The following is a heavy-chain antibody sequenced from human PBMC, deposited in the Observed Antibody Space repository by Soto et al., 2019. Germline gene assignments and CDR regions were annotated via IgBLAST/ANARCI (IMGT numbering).Heavy chain of an antibody. J-gene: IGHJ5*02. Sequence: SETLSLTCTVSGGSVSSGSYYWSWIRQPPGKGLEWIGYIYYSGSTNYNPSLKSRVTISVDTSKNQFSLKLSSVTAADTAVYYCAASGFWSGYYMNRWFDPWGQGTLVTV. CDR2: IYYSGST. CDR1: GGSVSSGSYY. CDR3: AASGFWSGYYMNRWFDP. V-gene: IGHV4-61*01. D-gene: IGHD3-3*01.